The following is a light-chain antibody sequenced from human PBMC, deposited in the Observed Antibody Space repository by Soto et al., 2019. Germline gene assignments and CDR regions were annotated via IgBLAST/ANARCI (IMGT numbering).Light chain of an antibody. V-gene: IGKV3-20*01. CDR2: GAS. CDR3: QQYASSPVYT. CDR1: QSVSSSY. Sequence: EIVLTQSPGTLSLSPGERATLSCRASQSVSSSYLAWYQQKPGQAPRLLIYGASSTATGIPDRFSGSGSGTDFTLTISRLEPDDFSVYYCQQYASSPVYTFGQGTKLEIK. J-gene: IGKJ2*01.